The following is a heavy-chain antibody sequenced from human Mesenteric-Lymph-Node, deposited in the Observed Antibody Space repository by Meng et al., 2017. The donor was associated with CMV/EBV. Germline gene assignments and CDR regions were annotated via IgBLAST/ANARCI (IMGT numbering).Heavy chain of an antibody. V-gene: IGHV1-69*13. D-gene: IGHD3-16*01. Sequence: SVKVSCKASGGTFSSYVINWVRQAPGQGLEWMGEITPVFGTTSYAPKFQDKVTITADESTSTVFMELRSLRSEDTAVYYCARDQGIGFDYWGQGTLVTVSS. CDR2: ITPVFGTT. J-gene: IGHJ4*02. CDR1: GGTFSSYV. CDR3: ARDQGIGFDY.